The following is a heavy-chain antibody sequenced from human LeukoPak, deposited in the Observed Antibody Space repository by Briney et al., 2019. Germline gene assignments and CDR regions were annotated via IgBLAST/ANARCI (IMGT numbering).Heavy chain of an antibody. CDR3: ARCYDFWSGTPFDP. D-gene: IGHD3-3*01. J-gene: IGHJ5*02. CDR2: ISYDGSNK. CDR1: GFTFSSYA. Sequence: RGESLKISCAASGFTFSSYAMHWVRQAPGKGLEWVAVISYDGSNKYYADSVKGRFTISRDNSKNTLYLQMNSLRAEDTAVYYCARCYDFWSGTPFDPWGQGTLVTVSS. V-gene: IGHV3-30-3*01.